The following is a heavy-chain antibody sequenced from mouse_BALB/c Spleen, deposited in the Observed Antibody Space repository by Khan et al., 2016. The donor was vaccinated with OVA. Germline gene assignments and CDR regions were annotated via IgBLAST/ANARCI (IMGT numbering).Heavy chain of an antibody. CDR3: VRGYYGNPFSY. CDR2: ISDGGSYT. J-gene: IGHJ3*01. CDR1: GFTFSDYY. D-gene: IGHD2-1*01. Sequence: EVELVESGGGLVKPGGSLKLSCAASGFTFSDYYMYWVRQTPEKRLEWVATISDGGSYTYYPDSVKGRFSISRDDAKNKLYLQMSSLKSADTASYYCVRGYYGNPFSYWGQGTLVTGSA. V-gene: IGHV5-4*02.